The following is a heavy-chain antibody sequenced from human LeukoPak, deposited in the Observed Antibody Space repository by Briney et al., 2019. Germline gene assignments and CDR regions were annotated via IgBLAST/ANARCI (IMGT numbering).Heavy chain of an antibody. CDR1: GGSISSSSYY. J-gene: IGHJ4*02. D-gene: IGHD4-17*01. V-gene: IGHV4-39*07. CDR3: ARALYGDYMGYYFDY. CDR2: IYYSGST. Sequence: PSETLSLTCTVSGGSISSSSYYWGWIRQPPGKGLEWIGSIYYSGSTYYNPSLKSRVTISVDTSKNQFSLKLSSVTAADTAVYYCARALYGDYMGYYFDYWGQGTLVTVSS.